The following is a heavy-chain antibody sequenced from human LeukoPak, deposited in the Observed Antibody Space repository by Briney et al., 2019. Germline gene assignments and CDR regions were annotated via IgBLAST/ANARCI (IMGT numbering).Heavy chain of an antibody. V-gene: IGHV3-30*02. J-gene: IGHJ4*02. CDR3: AKGILLDYGDSSFDY. Sequence: GGSLRLSCAASGFTFSSYGMHWVRQAPGKGLEWVAVIWYDGSNKYYADSVKGRFTISRDNSKNTLYLQMNSLRAEDTAVYYCAKGILLDYGDSSFDYWGQGTLVTVSS. CDR1: GFTFSSYG. CDR2: IWYDGSNK. D-gene: IGHD4-17*01.